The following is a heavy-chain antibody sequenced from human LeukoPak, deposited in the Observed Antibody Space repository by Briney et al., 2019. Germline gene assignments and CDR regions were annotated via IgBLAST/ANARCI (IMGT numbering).Heavy chain of an antibody. Sequence: ASVKVSCKASGYTFTSYGISWVRQAPGQGLEWMGWISAYNGNTNYAQKFQGRVTMTRDMSTSTVYMELSSLRSEDTAVYYCARELIAAAGTASDYWGQGTLVTVSS. CDR1: GYTFTSYG. J-gene: IGHJ4*02. V-gene: IGHV1-18*01. D-gene: IGHD6-13*01. CDR2: ISAYNGNT. CDR3: ARELIAAAGTASDY.